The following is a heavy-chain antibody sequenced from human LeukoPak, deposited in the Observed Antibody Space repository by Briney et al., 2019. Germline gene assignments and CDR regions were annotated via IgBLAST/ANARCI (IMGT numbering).Heavy chain of an antibody. CDR1: GYTFTSYG. CDR2: ISAYNGNT. V-gene: IGHV1-18*01. Sequence: ASVKVSCKASGYTFTSYGISWVRHAPGQGLEWMGWISAYNGNTNYAQKLQGRVTMTTDTSTSTAYVELRSLRSDDTAVYYCARENYYDSSGYSLNYWGQGTLVTVSS. D-gene: IGHD3-22*01. CDR3: ARENYYDSSGYSLNY. J-gene: IGHJ4*02.